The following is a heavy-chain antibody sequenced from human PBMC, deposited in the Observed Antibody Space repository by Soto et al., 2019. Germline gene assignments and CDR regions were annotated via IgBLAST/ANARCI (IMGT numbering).Heavy chain of an antibody. V-gene: IGHV1-69*01. CDR1: GGTFSSYA. D-gene: IGHD5-12*01. CDR2: IIPIFGTA. J-gene: IGHJ5*02. Sequence: QVQLVQSGAEVKKPGSSVKVSCKASGGTFSSYAISWVRQAPGQGLEWMGGIIPIFGTANYAQKFQGRVTITADEATSTAYMELSSLRSEDTAVYYCARDEGYRGYEEGLGGRFDPWGQGTLVTVSS. CDR3: ARDEGYRGYEEGLGGRFDP.